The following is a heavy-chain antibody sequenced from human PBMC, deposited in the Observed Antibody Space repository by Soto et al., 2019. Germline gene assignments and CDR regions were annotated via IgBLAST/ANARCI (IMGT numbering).Heavy chain of an antibody. J-gene: IGHJ4*02. CDR2: ISYDGSNK. V-gene: IGHV3-30-3*01. CDR1: GFTFSSYA. Sequence: GSLRLSCAASGFTFSSYAMHWVRQAPGKWLEWVAVISYDGSNKYYADSVKGRFTISRDNSKNTLYLQMNRLRAEDTAVYYCARDDGGNVVGNLDYWGKGTLVTVSS. CDR3: ARDDGGNVVGNLDY. D-gene: IGHD2-2*01.